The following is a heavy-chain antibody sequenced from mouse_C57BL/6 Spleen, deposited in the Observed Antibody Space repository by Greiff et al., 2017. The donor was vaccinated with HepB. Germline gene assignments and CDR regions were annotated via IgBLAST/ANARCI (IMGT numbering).Heavy chain of an antibody. D-gene: IGHD2-4*01. Sequence: EVQLVESGPELVKPGASVKISCKASGYSFTGYYMNWVKQSPEKSLEWIGEINPSTGGSTYNQKFKAKATLTVDKSSSTAYMQLKSLTSEDSAVYYCARLGLRGYFDVWGTGTTVTVSS. V-gene: IGHV1-42*01. J-gene: IGHJ1*03. CDR3: ARLGLRGYFDV. CDR1: GYSFTGYY. CDR2: INPSTGGS.